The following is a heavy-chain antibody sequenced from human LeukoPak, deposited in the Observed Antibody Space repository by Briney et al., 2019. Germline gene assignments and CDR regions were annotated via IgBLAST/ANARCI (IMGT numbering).Heavy chain of an antibody. CDR2: VYYSGST. D-gene: IGHD4-17*01. J-gene: IGHJ4*02. Sequence: SETLSLTCTVSGGSISSYYWTWIRQPPGKGLEWIWYVYYSGSTNYNPSLKSRVTISVDLSENQFFLKLSSVTAADTAVYYCARDGGYYGDYMYYFDYWGQGALVTVSS. V-gene: IGHV4-59*01. CDR3: ARDGGYYGDYMYYFDY. CDR1: GGSISSYY.